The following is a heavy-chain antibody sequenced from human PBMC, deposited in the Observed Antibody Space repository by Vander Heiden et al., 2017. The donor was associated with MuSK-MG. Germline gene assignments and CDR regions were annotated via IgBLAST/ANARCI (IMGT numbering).Heavy chain of an antibody. CDR1: GFTFSNYA. D-gene: IGHD4-17*01. J-gene: IGHJ4*02. CDR3: AKAAGTVTTEFDY. Sequence: QVQLVESGGGGVRPGRSVRRSCAASGFTFSNYAMHWVRQAPGKGLEWVAVISYDGSNKYYADSVKGRFTISRDNSKNTLYLQMNSLRAEDTAVHYCAKAAGTVTTEFDYWGQGTLVTVSS. V-gene: IGHV3-30*18. CDR2: ISYDGSNK.